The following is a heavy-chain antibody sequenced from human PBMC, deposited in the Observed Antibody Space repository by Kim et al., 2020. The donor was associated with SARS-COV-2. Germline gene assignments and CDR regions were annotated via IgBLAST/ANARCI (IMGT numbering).Heavy chain of an antibody. J-gene: IGHJ6*02. CDR1: GFTFSSYG. Sequence: GGSLRLSCAASGFTFSSYGMHWVRQAPGKGLEWVAVIWYDGSNKYYADSVKGRFTISRDNSKNTLYLQMNSLRAEDTAVYYCARVSRDYYDSSGYPSDYYYGMDVWGQGTTVTVSS. D-gene: IGHD3-22*01. CDR2: IWYDGSNK. CDR3: ARVSRDYYDSSGYPSDYYYGMDV. V-gene: IGHV3-33*08.